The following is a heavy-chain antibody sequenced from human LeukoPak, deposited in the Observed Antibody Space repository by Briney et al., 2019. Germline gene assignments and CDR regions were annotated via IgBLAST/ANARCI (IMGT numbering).Heavy chain of an antibody. CDR2: ISPGGGTT. V-gene: IGHV3-23*01. Sequence: TGGSLRLSCAVSGFTFSNEAMGWVRQLRGGGLEWVSTISPGGGTTYYAESMKGRFTISRDNSKSTLYLEMNSLRAEDTAVYYCTKSRSGSSNWALQVFDNWGQGALVTVSS. CDR1: GFTFSNEA. D-gene: IGHD4-11*01. CDR3: TKSRSGSSNWALQVFDN. J-gene: IGHJ4*02.